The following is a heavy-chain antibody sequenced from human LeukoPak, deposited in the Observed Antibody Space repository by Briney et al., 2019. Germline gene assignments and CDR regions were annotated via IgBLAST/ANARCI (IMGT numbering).Heavy chain of an antibody. Sequence: PGGSLRLSCAASGFSFDDYAMHWVRQAPGKGLEWVSLISGDGITYYADSAKVRFTISRDNSKHSLYLQMNSLRREDTALYYCVKELTAATIPTFFDYWGQGTLVTVST. J-gene: IGHJ4*02. CDR2: ISGDGIT. CDR1: GFSFDDYA. V-gene: IGHV3-43*02. CDR3: VKELTAATIPTFFDY. D-gene: IGHD5-12*01.